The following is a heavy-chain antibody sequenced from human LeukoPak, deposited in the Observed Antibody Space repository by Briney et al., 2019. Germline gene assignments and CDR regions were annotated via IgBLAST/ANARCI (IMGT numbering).Heavy chain of an antibody. Sequence: SETLSLTCTVSGGSISNYYWNWIRQPPGKGLEWIGYIYYTGSTNYNPSLKSRVTMLVDTSKNQFSLKLSSVTAADTAVYYCARHFGFGELSWGQGTLVTASS. CDR3: ARHFGFGELS. CDR2: IYYTGST. D-gene: IGHD3-10*01. CDR1: GGSISNYY. J-gene: IGHJ4*02. V-gene: IGHV4-59*08.